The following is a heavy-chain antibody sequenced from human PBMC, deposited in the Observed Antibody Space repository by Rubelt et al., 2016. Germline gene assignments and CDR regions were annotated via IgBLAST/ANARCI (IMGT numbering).Heavy chain of an antibody. CDR3: AKTNRGYSYGPFDY. Sequence: VQLVESGGGVVQPGRSLRLSCAASGFTFSSYWMHWVRQAPGKGLEWVSGISWNSGSIGYADSVKGRFTISRDNAKNSLYLQMNSLRAEDTALYYCAKTNRGYSYGPFDYWGQGTLVTVSS. J-gene: IGHJ4*02. CDR2: ISWNSGSI. D-gene: IGHD5-18*01. CDR1: GFTFSSYW. V-gene: IGHV3-9*01.